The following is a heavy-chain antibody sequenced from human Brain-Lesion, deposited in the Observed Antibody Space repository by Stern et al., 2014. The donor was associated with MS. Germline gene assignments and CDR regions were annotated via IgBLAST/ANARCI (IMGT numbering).Heavy chain of an antibody. D-gene: IGHD4-17*01. CDR3: ARKTTAKN. CDR2: INKDGSEK. V-gene: IGHV3-7*01. J-gene: IGHJ4*02. Sequence: EVQLVESGGGLVQPGGPLRLSCAGSGFTFSHYWMTWVRQAPGKGLEWVASINKDGSEKYYVDSLKGRFTISRDNAKNSLYLQMTSLRADDTAVYYCARKTTAKNWGQGTLVTVSS. CDR1: GFTFSHYW.